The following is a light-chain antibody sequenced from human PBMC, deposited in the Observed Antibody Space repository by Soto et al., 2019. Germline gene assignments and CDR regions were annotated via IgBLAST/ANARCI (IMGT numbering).Light chain of an antibody. J-gene: IGKJ3*01. CDR3: QKCNSAPFT. CDR2: TAS. Sequence: DIQMTQSPSSLSASVGDRVTITCRASQDISNYLAWYQQKPGKVPELLIYTASTLQSGVPSRFSGSGSGTDFSLTISSMQPEDVATYYCQKCNSAPFTFGPGTKVDIK. V-gene: IGKV1-27*01. CDR1: QDISNY.